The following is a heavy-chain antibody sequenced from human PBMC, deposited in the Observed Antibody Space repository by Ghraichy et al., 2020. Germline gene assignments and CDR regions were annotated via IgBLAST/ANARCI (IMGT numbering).Heavy chain of an antibody. CDR3: ARAPEDIVVVPAAIAWFDP. CDR1: GGSISSGGYY. V-gene: IGHV4-31*03. Sequence: TLSLTCTVSGGSISSGGYYWSWIRQHPGKGLEWIGYIYYSGSTYYNPSLKSRVTISVDTSKNQFSLKLSSVTAADTAVYYCARAPEDIVVVPAAIAWFDPWGQGTLVTVSS. CDR2: IYYSGST. J-gene: IGHJ5*02. D-gene: IGHD2-2*01.